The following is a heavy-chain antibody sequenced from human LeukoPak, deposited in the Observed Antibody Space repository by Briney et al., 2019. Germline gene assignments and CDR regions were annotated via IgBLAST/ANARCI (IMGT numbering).Heavy chain of an antibody. CDR3: ARDRSGCGDY. V-gene: IGHV3-64*01. J-gene: IGHJ4*02. Sequence: GGSLRLSCAASGFTFSTYAMHWVRQAPGKGLEYVSSITSNGDNTFYANSVKGRFTISRDNSKNTLYLQMGSLRAEGMAVYYCARDRSGCGDYWGQGTLVTVSS. CDR1: GFTFSTYA. CDR2: ITSNGDNT. D-gene: IGHD3-22*01.